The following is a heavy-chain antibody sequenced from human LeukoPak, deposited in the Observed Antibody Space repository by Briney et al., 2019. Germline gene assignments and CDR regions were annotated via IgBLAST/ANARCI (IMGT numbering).Heavy chain of an antibody. V-gene: IGHV3-7*03. Sequence: PGGSLTLSCAASGFTLSSFWMSWVRQAPGKGLEWVANIKEGGSENNYADSVRGRFTISRDNAKNSLYLQMNSLRAEDTAVYYCARGGGRHVEYWGQGTLVTVSS. D-gene: IGHD3-16*01. CDR3: ARGGGRHVEY. CDR2: IKEGGSEN. CDR1: GFTLSSFW. J-gene: IGHJ4*02.